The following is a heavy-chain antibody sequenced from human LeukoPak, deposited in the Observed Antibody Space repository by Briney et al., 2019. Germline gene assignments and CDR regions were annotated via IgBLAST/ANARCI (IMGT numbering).Heavy chain of an antibody. J-gene: IGHJ4*02. CDR2: FDPEDGET. CDR1: GYTFTSYY. Sequence: ASVKVSCKASGYTFTSYYMHWVRQAPGKGLEWMGGFDPEDGETIYAQKFQGRVTMTEDTSTDTAYMELSSLRSEDTAVYYCATRRGEGLDYWGQGTLVTVSS. CDR3: ATRRGEGLDY. V-gene: IGHV1-24*01. D-gene: IGHD3-16*01.